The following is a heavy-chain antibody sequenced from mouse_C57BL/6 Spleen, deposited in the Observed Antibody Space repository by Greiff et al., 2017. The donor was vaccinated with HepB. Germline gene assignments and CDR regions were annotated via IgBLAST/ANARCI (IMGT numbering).Heavy chain of an antibody. Sequence: VKLVESGPGLVQPSQSLSITCTVSGFSLTSYGVHWVRQSPGKGLEWLGVIWSGGSTDYNAAFISRLSISKDNSKSQVFFKMNSLQADDTAIYYCARNSLTGTDWYFDVWGTGTTVTVSS. CDR1: GFSLTSYG. J-gene: IGHJ1*03. CDR2: IWSGGST. D-gene: IGHD4-1*01. V-gene: IGHV2-2*01. CDR3: ARNSLTGTDWYFDV.